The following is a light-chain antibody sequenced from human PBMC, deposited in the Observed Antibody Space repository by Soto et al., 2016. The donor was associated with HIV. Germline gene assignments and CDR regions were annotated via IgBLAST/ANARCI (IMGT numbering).Light chain of an antibody. CDR3: QHYNGYSLT. CDR1: QSISSW. V-gene: IGKV1-5*03. CDR2: KAS. J-gene: IGKJ4*01. Sequence: EIQMTQSPSALSASIGDRVTITCRASQSISSWLAWYQQKPGKAPKLLIYKASSLERGVPSRFSGSGSGTDFTLTISSLQPDDFATYYCQHYNGYSLTFGGGTKVEIK.